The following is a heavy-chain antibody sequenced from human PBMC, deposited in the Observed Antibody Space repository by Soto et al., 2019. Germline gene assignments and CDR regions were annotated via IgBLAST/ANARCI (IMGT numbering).Heavy chain of an antibody. J-gene: IGHJ4*02. CDR1: GGSVSSGSYY. V-gene: IGHV4-61*01. CDR3: ASYSSGWYAVSY. Sequence: QVQLQESGPGLVKPSETLSLTCTVSGGSVSSGSYYWSWIRQPPGKGLEWIGYIYYSGSTNYNPSLKSRVTISIDTSKNQFSLKLSSVTAADTAVYYCASYSSGWYAVSYWGRGTLVTVSS. D-gene: IGHD6-19*01. CDR2: IYYSGST.